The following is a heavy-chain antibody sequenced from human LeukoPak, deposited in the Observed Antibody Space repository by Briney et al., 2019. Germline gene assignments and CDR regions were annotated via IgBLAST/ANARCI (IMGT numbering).Heavy chain of an antibody. J-gene: IGHJ1*01. CDR2: ITSSSGTI. D-gene: IGHD5/OR15-5a*01. Sequence: GGSLRLSCAAFGFSFSIYSMHWVRQAPGKGLEWLSYITSSSGTIYYADSVKGRFTISRDNAKKSLYLQMNSLRAEDTAVYYCARVSTTAPRHWGQGTLVTVSS. CDR1: GFSFSIYS. V-gene: IGHV3-48*04. CDR3: ARVSTTAPRH.